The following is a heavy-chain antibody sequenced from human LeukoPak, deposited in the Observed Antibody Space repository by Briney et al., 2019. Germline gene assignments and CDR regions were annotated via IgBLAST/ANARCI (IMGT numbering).Heavy chain of an antibody. D-gene: IGHD1-26*01. V-gene: IGHV4-39*07. Sequence: SETLSLTCTVSGGSISSSSDYWGWIRQPPGKGLEWIGSIYYSGSTYYNPSLKSRVTISVDTSKDQFSLKLSSVTAADTAVYYCARDRAGAYSGSYFDYWGQGTLVTVSS. CDR1: GGSISSSSDY. CDR2: IYYSGST. CDR3: ARDRAGAYSGSYFDY. J-gene: IGHJ4*02.